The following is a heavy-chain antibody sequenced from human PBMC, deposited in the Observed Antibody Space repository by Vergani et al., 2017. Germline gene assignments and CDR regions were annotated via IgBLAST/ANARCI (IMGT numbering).Heavy chain of an antibody. CDR1: GGSISSSSYY. D-gene: IGHD5-18*01. V-gene: IGHV4-39*01. J-gene: IGHJ4*02. Sequence: QLQLQESGPGLVKPSETLSLTCTVSGGSISSSSYYWGWIRQPPGKGLEWIGSIYYSGSTYYNPSLKSRVPISVDTSKNQFSLKLSSVTASDTAVYYCARRLLRGYSYGSFDYWGQGTLVTVSS. CDR2: IYYSGST. CDR3: ARRLLRGYSYGSFDY.